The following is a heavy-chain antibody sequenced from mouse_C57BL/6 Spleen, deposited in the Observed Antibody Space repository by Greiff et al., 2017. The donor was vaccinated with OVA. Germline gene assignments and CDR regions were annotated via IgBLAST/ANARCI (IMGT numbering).Heavy chain of an antibody. CDR2: IRLKSDNYAT. D-gene: IGHD4-1*01. CDR3: TVLGRFAY. CDR1: GFTFSNYW. V-gene: IGHV6-3*01. Sequence: DVKLVESGGGLVQPGGSMKLSCVASGFTFSNYWMNWVRQSPEKGLEWVAQIRLKSDNYATHYAESVKGRFTISRDDSKSSVYLQMNNLRAEDTGIYYCTVLGRFAYWGQGTLVTVSA. J-gene: IGHJ3*01.